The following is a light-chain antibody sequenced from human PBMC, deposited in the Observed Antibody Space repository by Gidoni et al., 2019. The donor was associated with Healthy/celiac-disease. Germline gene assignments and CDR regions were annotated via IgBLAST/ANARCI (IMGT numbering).Light chain of an antibody. CDR2: QDS. V-gene: IGLV3-1*01. CDR3: QAGDSSVV. J-gene: IGLJ2*01. Sequence: SYELTQPPSVSVSPGQTASITCSGDKLGDKYACWYQQKPGQCPVLVIYQDSKRPSGIPERVSGSNSGNTATLTISGTQAMDEADYYCQAGDSSVVFGGGTKLTVL. CDR1: KLGDKY.